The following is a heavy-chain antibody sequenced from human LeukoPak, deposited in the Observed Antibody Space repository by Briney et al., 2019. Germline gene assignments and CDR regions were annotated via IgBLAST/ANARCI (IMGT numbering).Heavy chain of an antibody. CDR2: IKQDGSEK. D-gene: IGHD5-12*01. Sequence: GGSLRLSCAASGFTFSSYWMSWVRQAPGKGLKCVANIKQDGSEKYYVDSVKGRFTISRDNAKNSLYLQMNSLRAEDTAVYYCARSSYDPYYYYGMDVWGQGTRVTVSS. V-gene: IGHV3-7*01. J-gene: IGHJ6*02. CDR3: ARSSYDPYYYYGMDV. CDR1: GFTFSSYW.